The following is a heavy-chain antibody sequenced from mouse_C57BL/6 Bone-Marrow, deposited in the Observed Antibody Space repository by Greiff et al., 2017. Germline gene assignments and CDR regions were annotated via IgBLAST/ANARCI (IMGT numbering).Heavy chain of an antibody. CDR2: IDPEDGET. CDR1: GYTFTSYW. J-gene: IGHJ4*01. D-gene: IGHD2-3*01. V-gene: IGHV14-2*01. Sequence: VQLQQSGAELVKPGASVKLSCKASGYTFTSYWMHWVKQRPGQGLEWIGRIDPEDGETTYAPNFQGKATITADTSSNSAYLQLSILTSEDTAVYYCARSEDGYYAMDYWGQGTSVTVSS. CDR3: ARSEDGYYAMDY.